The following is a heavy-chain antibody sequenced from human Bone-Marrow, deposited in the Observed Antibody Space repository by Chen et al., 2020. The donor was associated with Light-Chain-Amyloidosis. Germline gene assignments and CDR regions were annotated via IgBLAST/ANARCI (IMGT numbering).Heavy chain of an antibody. V-gene: IGHV3-23*04. CDR3: STSTSNGRGWWYFDV. CDR2: IDGVGVGCSS. D-gene: IGHD3-22*01. J-gene: IGHJ2*01. Sequence: EMLRGESGGDLEQPGGSLRLSCAASGFKFNIYAMSWIRQAPGKGLEWVSSIDGVGVGCSSYYADSVMLPFPLSLPPSPLPLFLPLPPLLSSLSSFYYCSTSTSNGRGWWYFDVWGRGT. CDR1: GFKFNIYA.